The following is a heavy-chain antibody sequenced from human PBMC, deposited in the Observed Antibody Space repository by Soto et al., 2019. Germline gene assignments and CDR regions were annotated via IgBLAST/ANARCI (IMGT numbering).Heavy chain of an antibody. J-gene: IGHJ4*01. CDR3: ARGSWGYSGYGYVVSPPATPHY. Sequence: GASVKGSRQGSGGTLSSYTISLGGQAPGQGLEWMGRIIPILGIANYAQKFQGRVTITADKSTSTAYMELSSLRSEDTAVYYCARGSWGYSGYGYVVSPPATPHYWG. V-gene: IGHV1-69*02. CDR1: GGTLSSYT. D-gene: IGHD5-12*01. CDR2: IIPILGIA.